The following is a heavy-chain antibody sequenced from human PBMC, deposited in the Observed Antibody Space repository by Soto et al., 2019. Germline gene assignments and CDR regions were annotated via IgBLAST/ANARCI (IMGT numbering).Heavy chain of an antibody. Sequence: VGSLRLSCAAAGFTFSRNSLHWVRPAPGKGLEWVASISSGSAYIYYADSVKGRFTVSRDNAKNSLYLQMNSLRADDTAVYYCARDTLRGHCDYWGERTRVTGS. D-gene: IGHD3-16*01. V-gene: IGHV3-21*01. CDR1: GFTFSRNS. J-gene: IGHJ4*02. CDR3: ARDTLRGHCDY. CDR2: ISSGSAYI.